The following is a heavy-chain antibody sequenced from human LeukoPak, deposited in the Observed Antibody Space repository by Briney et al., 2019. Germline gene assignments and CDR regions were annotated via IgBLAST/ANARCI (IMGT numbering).Heavy chain of an antibody. J-gene: IGHJ6*04. Sequence: ASVKVSCKASGYTFTGYYMHWVRQAPGQGLEWMGWINPNSGGTNYAQKFQGWVTMTRDTSISTAYMELSRLRSDDTAVYYCARGGYSYDYYYFGMDVWGKGTTVTVSS. CDR3: ARGGYSYDYYYFGMDV. V-gene: IGHV1-2*04. D-gene: IGHD5-18*01. CDR1: GYTFTGYY. CDR2: INPNSGGT.